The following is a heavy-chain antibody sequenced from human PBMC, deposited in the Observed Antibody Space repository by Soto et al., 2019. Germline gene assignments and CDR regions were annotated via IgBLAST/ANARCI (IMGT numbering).Heavy chain of an antibody. CDR1: GFTFSSYW. Sequence: GGSLRLSCAASGFTFSSYWMSWVRQAPGKGLEWVANIKQDGSEKYYADSVKGRFTISRDNSKNTVYLEMNSLRVEDTAVYYCARWGPAARTIATAESDYWGQGSLVTVSS. CDR2: IKQDGSEK. J-gene: IGHJ4*02. V-gene: IGHV3-7*01. CDR3: ARWGPAARTIATAESDY. D-gene: IGHD2-2*01.